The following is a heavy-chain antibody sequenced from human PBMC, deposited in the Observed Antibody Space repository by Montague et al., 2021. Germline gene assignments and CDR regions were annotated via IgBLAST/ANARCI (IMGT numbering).Heavy chain of an antibody. V-gene: IGHV4-38-2*02. CDR1: RSLINSDYY. CDR3: ARERDRYYYMDI. J-gene: IGHJ6*03. CDR2: VSHGGRT. Sequence: SETLSLTCTVSRSLINSDYYWGWIRQPPGKGLEWMESVSHGGRTYYNPSLKSRVTISVDTSNNHFSLKLSSVTAADTAMCYCARERDRYYYMDIWGKGTTITVSS.